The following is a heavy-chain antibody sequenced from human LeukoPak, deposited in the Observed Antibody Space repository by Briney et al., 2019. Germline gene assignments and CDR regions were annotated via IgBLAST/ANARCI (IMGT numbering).Heavy chain of an antibody. J-gene: IGHJ4*02. D-gene: IGHD3-3*01. CDR3: TKGENYDLDY. Sequence: GGSLRLSCAASGFTFRDYGMHWVRQAPGKGLEWVAFIRYDGSNKYYADSVKGRFTFSRDNSKNTLYLQMNSLGPEDTAVYYCTKGENYDLDYWGQGTLVTVSS. CDR1: GFTFRDYG. CDR2: IRYDGSNK. V-gene: IGHV3-30*02.